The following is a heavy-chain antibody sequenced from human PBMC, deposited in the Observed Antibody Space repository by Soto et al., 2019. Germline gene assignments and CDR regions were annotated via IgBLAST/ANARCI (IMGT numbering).Heavy chain of an antibody. CDR1: GASISGFY. V-gene: IGHV4-4*07. Sequence: PSETLSLTCTVSGASISGFYWSWTRKSAGKGLEWIGRIYATGTTDYNPSLKSRVMMSVDTSKKQFSLKLRSVTDADTAVYYCARTTAVPNTRRSRYFFDYWGQGTLVTVSS. J-gene: IGHJ4*02. CDR3: ARTTAVPNTRRSRYFFDY. D-gene: IGHD3-9*01. CDR2: IYATGTT.